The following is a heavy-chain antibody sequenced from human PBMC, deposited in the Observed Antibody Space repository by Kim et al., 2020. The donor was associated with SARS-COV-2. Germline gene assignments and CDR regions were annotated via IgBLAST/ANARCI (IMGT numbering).Heavy chain of an antibody. CDR3: AREYPRITVAEPTGFDP. CDR1: GDTFSSYA. V-gene: IGHV1-69*13. J-gene: IGHJ5*02. Sequence: SVKVSCKASGDTFSSYAISWVRQAPGQGLEWMGGIIPIFGTANYAQKFQGRVTITADESTSTAYMELSSLRSEDTAVYYCAREYPRITVAEPTGFDPRCQGTLVTVPP. CDR2: IIPIFGTA. D-gene: IGHD4-17*01.